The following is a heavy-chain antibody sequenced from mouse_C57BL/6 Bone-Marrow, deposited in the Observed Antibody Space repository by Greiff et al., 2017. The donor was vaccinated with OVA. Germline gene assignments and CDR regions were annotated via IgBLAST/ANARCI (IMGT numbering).Heavy chain of an antibody. D-gene: IGHD1-1*02. CDR2: IDPENGDT. Sequence: EVQRVESGAELVRPGASVKLSCTASGFNIKDDYMPWVKQRPEQGLEWIGWIDPENGDTEYASKFQGKATITADTSSNTAYLQLSSLTSEDTAVYYCTRYGPFAYWGQGTLVTVSA. CDR1: GFNIKDDY. J-gene: IGHJ3*01. CDR3: TRYGPFAY. V-gene: IGHV14-4*01.